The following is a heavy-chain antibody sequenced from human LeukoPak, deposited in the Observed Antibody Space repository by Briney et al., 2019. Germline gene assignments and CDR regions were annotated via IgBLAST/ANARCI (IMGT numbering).Heavy chain of an antibody. J-gene: IGHJ5*02. V-gene: IGHV1-8*03. CDR3: ARKYYDFWSGYYIRGTNWFDP. Sequence: ASVKVSCKASGYTFTSYDINWVRQATGQGLEWMGWMDPNSGNTGYAQKFQGRVTITRNTSISTAYMELSSLRSEDTAVHYCARKYYDFWSGYYIRGTNWFDPWGQGTLVTVSS. CDR1: GYTFTSYD. D-gene: IGHD3-3*01. CDR2: MDPNSGNT.